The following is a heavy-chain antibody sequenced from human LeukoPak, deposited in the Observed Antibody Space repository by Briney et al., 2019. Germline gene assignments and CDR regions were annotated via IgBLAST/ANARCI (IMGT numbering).Heavy chain of an antibody. CDR2: IRYDGSNK. V-gene: IGHV3-30*02. D-gene: IGHD2-15*01. CDR3: AKGGSSHYHCDAFDI. CDR1: GFTFSSYG. Sequence: GGSLRLSCAASGFTFSSYGMHWVRQAPGKGLEWVAFIRYDGSNKYYADSVKGRFTISRDNSKNTLYLQMNSLRAEDTAVYYCAKGGSSHYHCDAFDIWGQGTMVTVSS. J-gene: IGHJ3*02.